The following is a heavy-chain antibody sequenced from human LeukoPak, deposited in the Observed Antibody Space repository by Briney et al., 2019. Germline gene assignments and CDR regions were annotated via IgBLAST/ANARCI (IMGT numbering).Heavy chain of an antibody. Sequence: PGGSLRLSCAASGFTVSSNYMSWVRQAPGKGLEWASVIYSGGSTYYADSVKGRFTTPRDISKNTLYLQMNSLRAEDTAVYYCASVNGDGAEYFQHWGQGALVTVSS. CDR2: IYSGGST. D-gene: IGHD2-21*01. J-gene: IGHJ1*01. V-gene: IGHV3-53*01. CDR1: GFTVSSNY. CDR3: ASVNGDGAEYFQH.